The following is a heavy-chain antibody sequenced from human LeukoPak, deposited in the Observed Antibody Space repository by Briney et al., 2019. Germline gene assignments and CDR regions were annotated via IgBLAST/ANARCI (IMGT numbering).Heavy chain of an antibody. D-gene: IGHD3-16*01. CDR3: ARDHRPGGSTVKAPAV. J-gene: IGHJ4*02. Sequence: PGGSLSLSWEASGTPFSNYAVSWVGQAPEKGRDWVSVISGSAHKIRYADSVKGRFIISRDNSKNTLYLQMNTLRPEDTAVYYCARDHRPGGSTVKAPAVWGQGTLVTVSS. CDR1: GTPFSNYA. V-gene: IGHV3-23*01. CDR2: ISGSAHKI.